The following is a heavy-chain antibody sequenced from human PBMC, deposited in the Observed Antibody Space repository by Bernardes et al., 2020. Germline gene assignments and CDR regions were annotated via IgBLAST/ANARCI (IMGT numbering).Heavy chain of an antibody. J-gene: IGHJ4*02. CDR1: GFTFSSYA. V-gene: IGHV3-23*01. CDR3: AKDSNDYVWGSFSNDFDY. Sequence: GGSLRLSCAASGFTFSSYAMSWVRQAPGKGLEWVSGISGSGGSTYYADSVKGRFTISRDNSKNTLYLQMNSLRAEDTAVYYCAKDSNDYVWGSFSNDFDYWGQGTLVTVSS. CDR2: ISGSGGST. D-gene: IGHD3-16*01.